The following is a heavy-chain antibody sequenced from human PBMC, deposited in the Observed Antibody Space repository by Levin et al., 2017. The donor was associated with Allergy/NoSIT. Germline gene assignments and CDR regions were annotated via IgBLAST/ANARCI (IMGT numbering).Heavy chain of an antibody. CDR2: IIPIFGTA. Sequence: AASVKVSCKASGGTFSSYAISWVRQAPGQGLEWMGGIIPIFGTANYAQKFQGRVTITADESTSTAYMELSSLRSEDTAVYYCARALNRWDIVVVPAGHYYYGMDGWGQGTTVTVSS. V-gene: IGHV1-69*13. CDR3: ARALNRWDIVVVPAGHYYYGMDG. CDR1: GGTFSSYA. D-gene: IGHD2-2*01. J-gene: IGHJ6*02.